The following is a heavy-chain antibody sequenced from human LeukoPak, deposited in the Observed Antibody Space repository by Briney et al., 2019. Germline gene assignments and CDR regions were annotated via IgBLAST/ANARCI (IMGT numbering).Heavy chain of an antibody. J-gene: IGHJ4*02. D-gene: IGHD3-22*01. CDR2: ISYDGSNK. CDR3: AKAIEKWLLPSPDY. V-gene: IGHV3-30*18. CDR1: GFTFSSYG. Sequence: QPGGSLRLSCAASGFTFSSYGMHWVRQAPGKGLEWVAVISYDGSNKYYADSVKGRFTISRDNSKNTLYLQMNSLRAEDTAVYYCAKAIEKWLLPSPDYWGQGTLVTVSS.